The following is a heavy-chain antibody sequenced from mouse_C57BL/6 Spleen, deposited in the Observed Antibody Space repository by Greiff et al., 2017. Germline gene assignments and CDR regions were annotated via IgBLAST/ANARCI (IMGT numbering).Heavy chain of an antibody. Sequence: EVQLQQSGPELVKPGASVKISCKASGYTFTDYYMNWVKQSHGKSLEWIGDINPNNGGTSYNQKFKGKATLTVDKSSSTAYMELRSLTSEDSAVYYCASEMVPHYYAMDYWGQGTSVTVSS. CDR2: INPNNGGT. CDR3: ASEMVPHYYAMDY. V-gene: IGHV1-26*01. D-gene: IGHD1-3*01. J-gene: IGHJ4*01. CDR1: GYTFTDYY.